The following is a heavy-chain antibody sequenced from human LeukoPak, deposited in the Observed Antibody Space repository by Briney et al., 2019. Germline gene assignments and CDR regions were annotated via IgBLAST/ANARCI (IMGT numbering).Heavy chain of an antibody. Sequence: GGSLRLSCEASGFTFSSYAINWVRQAPGKGLEWVASIKQDGSEKYHVDSVRGRFIISRDNAKNSLYLQMNSLRAEDTAVYYCARDGPAAAGFMYNWFDPWGQGTLVTVSS. CDR1: GFTFSSYA. CDR3: ARDGPAAAGFMYNWFDP. CDR2: IKQDGSEK. V-gene: IGHV3-7*01. J-gene: IGHJ5*02. D-gene: IGHD6-13*01.